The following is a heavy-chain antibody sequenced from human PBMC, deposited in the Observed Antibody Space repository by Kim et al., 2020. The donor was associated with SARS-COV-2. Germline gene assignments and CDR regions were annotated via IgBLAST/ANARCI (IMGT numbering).Heavy chain of an antibody. CDR1: GFTFDDYA. V-gene: IGHV3-9*01. Sequence: SLRLSCAASGFTFDDYAMHWVRQAPGKGLEWVSGISWNSGSIGYADSVKGRFTISRDNAKNSLYLQMNSLRAEDTALYYCAKDMVRGASDAFDIWGQGTMVTVSS. D-gene: IGHD3-10*01. J-gene: IGHJ3*02. CDR2: ISWNSGSI. CDR3: AKDMVRGASDAFDI.